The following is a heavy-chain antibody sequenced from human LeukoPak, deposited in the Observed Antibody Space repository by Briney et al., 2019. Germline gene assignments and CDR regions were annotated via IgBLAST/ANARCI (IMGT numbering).Heavy chain of an antibody. J-gene: IGHJ4*02. CDR1: AGSISSYY. Sequence: PSETLSLTCTVSAGSISSYYWSWIRQPPGKRLEWIGHIYYSGSTNYNPSLESRVTISLDTSKNQFSLKLSSVTAADTAVYYCVRGTRGSHVTYFDYWGQGTLATVSS. V-gene: IGHV4-59*01. D-gene: IGHD3-16*01. CDR3: VRGTRGSHVTYFDY. CDR2: IYYSGST.